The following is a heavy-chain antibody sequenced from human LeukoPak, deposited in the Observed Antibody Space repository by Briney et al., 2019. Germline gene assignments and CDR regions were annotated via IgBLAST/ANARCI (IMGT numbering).Heavy chain of an antibody. V-gene: IGHV3-7*01. Sequence: GGSLRLSCATSGFTFSTSWMSWVRQAPGKGLEWVANIKQDESEKYYVDSAKGRFTISRDNAKNSLYLQMESLRAEDTAVYYCARDKFGGTDYWGQGTLVTVSS. J-gene: IGHJ4*02. CDR2: IKQDESEK. CDR3: ARDKFGGTDY. CDR1: GFTFSTSW. D-gene: IGHD3-16*01.